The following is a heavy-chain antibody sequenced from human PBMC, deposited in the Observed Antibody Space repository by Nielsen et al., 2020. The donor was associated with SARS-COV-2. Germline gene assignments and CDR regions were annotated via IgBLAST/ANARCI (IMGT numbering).Heavy chain of an antibody. D-gene: IGHD3-22*01. CDR1: GFTFSSYW. CDR2: IKQDGSEK. V-gene: IGHV3-7*03. CDR3: ARDTVSTYYYDSSGYFRY. J-gene: IGHJ4*02. Sequence: GESLKISCAASGFTFSSYWMSWVRQAPGKGLEWAANIKQDGSEKYYVDSVKGRFTISRDNAKNSLYLQMNSLRAEDTAVYYCARDTVSTYYYDSSGYFRYWGQGTLVTVSS.